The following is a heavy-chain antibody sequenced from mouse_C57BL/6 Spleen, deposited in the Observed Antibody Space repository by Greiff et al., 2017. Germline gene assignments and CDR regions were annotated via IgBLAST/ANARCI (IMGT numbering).Heavy chain of an antibody. V-gene: IGHV1-72*01. CDR2: IDPNSGGT. CDR1: GYTFTSYW. CDR3: ARPLCGSRPNWYFDV. Sequence: QVQLQQPGAALVKPGASVKLSCKASGYTFTSYWMHWVKQRPGRGLEWIGMIDPNSGGTKYNEKLKSKATLSVDKPSSTAYMQRSRLASEDSAVYYCARPLCGSRPNWYFDVWGTGTTVTVAS. D-gene: IGHD1-1*01. J-gene: IGHJ1*03.